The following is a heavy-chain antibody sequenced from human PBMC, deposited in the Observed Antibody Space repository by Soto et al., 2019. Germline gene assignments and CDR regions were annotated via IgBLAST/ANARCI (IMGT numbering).Heavy chain of an antibody. Sequence: QITLKESGPTLVKPTQTLTLTCTFSGFSLSTSGVGVGWIRQPPGKALEWLALIYWNDDKRYSPSLKSRLTITKDTSKNQVVLTMTNMDPVDTATYYYAHRREYSSSSYRVGAFDIWGQGTMVTVSS. J-gene: IGHJ3*02. CDR2: IYWNDDK. CDR3: AHRREYSSSSYRVGAFDI. V-gene: IGHV2-5*01. CDR1: GFSLSTSGVG. D-gene: IGHD6-6*01.